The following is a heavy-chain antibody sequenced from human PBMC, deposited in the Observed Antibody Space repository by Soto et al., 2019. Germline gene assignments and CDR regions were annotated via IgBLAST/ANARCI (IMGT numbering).Heavy chain of an antibody. CDR3: AKDPNGDHIGAFDM. Sequence: EGQLLESGGGLVQPGGSLRLSCAASGLTFCNYALTLVRQAPGKGLEWVSAISGSSVRTEYADSVKGRFTISRDNSKNTLYLQMNSLRADDTAVYYCAKDPNGDHIGAFDMWGQGTMVTVSS. CDR2: ISGSSVRT. V-gene: IGHV3-23*01. J-gene: IGHJ3*02. D-gene: IGHD4-17*01. CDR1: GLTFCNYA.